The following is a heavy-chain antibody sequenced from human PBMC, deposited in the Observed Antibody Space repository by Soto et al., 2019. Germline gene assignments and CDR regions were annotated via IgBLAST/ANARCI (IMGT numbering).Heavy chain of an antibody. CDR2: IYPGDSDT. V-gene: IGHV5-51*01. CDR3: ARHISSFRYYYYAMDV. Sequence: GESLKISCKGSGYTFTDYWIGWVRQLPGKGLEWMGIIYPGDSDTRYSPSFQGHVTITVDKSTSTAYLQWNTLKASDTTMYYCARHISSFRYYYYAMDVWGQGTTVTVSS. D-gene: IGHD2-2*01. CDR1: GYTFTDYW. J-gene: IGHJ6*02.